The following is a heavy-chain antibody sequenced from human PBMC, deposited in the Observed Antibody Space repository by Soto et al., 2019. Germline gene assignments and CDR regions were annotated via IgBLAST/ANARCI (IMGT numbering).Heavy chain of an antibody. D-gene: IGHD2-15*01. CDR3: ARVLVGSFDY. V-gene: IGHV4-31*03. Sequence: ALAVTTSPAGESRISGGYYWSWLRQLPGKGLEWIGYIYYTGKTYYNPALKSRLAMSVDPSKNQFSLKLSSVTAADSALYYCARVLVGSFDYWGNGTLV. J-gene: IGHJ4*01. CDR2: IYYTGKT. CDR1: GESRISGGYY.